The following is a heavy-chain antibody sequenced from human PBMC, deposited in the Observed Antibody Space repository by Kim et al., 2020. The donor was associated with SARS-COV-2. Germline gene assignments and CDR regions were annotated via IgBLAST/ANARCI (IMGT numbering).Heavy chain of an antibody. CDR2: IYYSGST. Sequence: SETLSLTCTVSGGSISSGDYYWSWIRQPPGKGLEWIGYIYYSGSTYYNPSLKSRVTISVDTSKNQFSLKLSSVTAADTAVYYCASRYCSSTSCYNDEYYFDYWGQGTLVTVSS. D-gene: IGHD2-2*02. CDR1: GGSISSGDYY. CDR3: ASRYCSSTSCYNDEYYFDY. V-gene: IGHV4-30-4*01. J-gene: IGHJ4*02.